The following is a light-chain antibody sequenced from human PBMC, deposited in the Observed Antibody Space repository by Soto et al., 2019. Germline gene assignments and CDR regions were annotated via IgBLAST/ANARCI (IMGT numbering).Light chain of an antibody. V-gene: IGLV1-44*01. CDR3: AAWDDSLNGYV. CDR2: DNN. Sequence: QSVLTQPPSASGTPGQRVTISCSGSSSDIGRNTVNWYQQLPGTAPKLLIYDNNQRPSGVPDRFSGSKSGTSASLAISGLQSEDEAEYYCAAWDDSLNGYVFGTGTKLTVL. J-gene: IGLJ1*01. CDR1: SSDIGRNT.